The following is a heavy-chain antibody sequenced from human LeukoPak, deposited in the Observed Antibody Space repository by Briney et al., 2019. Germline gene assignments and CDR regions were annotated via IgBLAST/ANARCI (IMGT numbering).Heavy chain of an antibody. CDR3: ARDPGAYSSYFDY. Sequence: GGSLRLSCAASGFTFSSYAMHWVRQAPGKGLEGVAVISYDGSNKYYADSVKGRFTISRDNSKNTLYLQMNSLRAEDTAVYYCARDPGAYSSYFDYWGQGTLVTVSS. D-gene: IGHD6-13*01. CDR1: GFTFSSYA. V-gene: IGHV3-30-3*01. J-gene: IGHJ4*02. CDR2: ISYDGSNK.